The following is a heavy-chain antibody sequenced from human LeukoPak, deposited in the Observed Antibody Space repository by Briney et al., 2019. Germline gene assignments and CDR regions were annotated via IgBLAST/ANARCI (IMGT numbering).Heavy chain of an antibody. CDR3: AIAPKEVASSYYYGIYV. Sequence: SGTLSLTCTISGGSISSSNWRSWVRQPPGKGLEWIGEIYHSGSTNYNPSLKSRVTISLDKSKNQFSLRLSSVTAADTAVYYCAIAPKEVASSYYYGIYVWGQGTTVTVSS. CDR1: GGSISSSNW. J-gene: IGHJ6*02. CDR2: IYHSGST. V-gene: IGHV4-4*02. D-gene: IGHD2-15*01.